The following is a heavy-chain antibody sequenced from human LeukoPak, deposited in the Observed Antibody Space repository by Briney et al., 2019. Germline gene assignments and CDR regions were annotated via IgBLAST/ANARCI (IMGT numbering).Heavy chain of an antibody. CDR1: GFTFSSYV. CDR2: ISGSGGNT. Sequence: GSLRLSCAASGFTFSSYVMSWVRQAPGKGLEWVSAISGSGGNTYYADSVKGRFTISRDNSKNTMYLQMNSLRAEDTAVYYCAAGETSQMWWFDPWGQGTLVTVSS. J-gene: IGHJ5*02. D-gene: IGHD3-16*01. CDR3: AAGETSQMWWFDP. V-gene: IGHV3-23*01.